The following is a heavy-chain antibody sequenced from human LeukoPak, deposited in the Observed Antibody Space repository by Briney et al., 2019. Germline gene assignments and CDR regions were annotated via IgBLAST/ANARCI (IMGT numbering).Heavy chain of an antibody. J-gene: IGHJ4*02. CDR1: GFTFRSYG. Sequence: PGGSLRLPCAASGFTFRSYGIHWVRQAPGKGLEWVTYISDDGRDKWYADSVKGRLTISRDNSKNTLSLQMNSLRPEDTAVYYCAKDKDYGWDYWGQGTLVTVSS. D-gene: IGHD4/OR15-4a*01. V-gene: IGHV3-30*02. CDR2: ISDDGRDK. CDR3: AKDKDYGWDY.